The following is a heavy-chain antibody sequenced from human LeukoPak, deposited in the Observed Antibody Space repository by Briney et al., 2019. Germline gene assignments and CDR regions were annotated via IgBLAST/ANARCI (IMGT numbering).Heavy chain of an antibody. CDR1: GGSFSDYY. CDR3: ARGFLAHFYGSSSHDY. D-gene: IGHD3-10*01. CDR2: INHNGGI. Sequence: QPSETLSLTCAVYGGSFSDYYCAWIRQPPGKGREGIVEINHNGGINYNPSLKSRVTLSLDTSMNHVSLRLTSVTAADTGVYYSARGFLAHFYGSSSHDYWGQGTLVSVSS. V-gene: IGHV4-34*01. J-gene: IGHJ4*02.